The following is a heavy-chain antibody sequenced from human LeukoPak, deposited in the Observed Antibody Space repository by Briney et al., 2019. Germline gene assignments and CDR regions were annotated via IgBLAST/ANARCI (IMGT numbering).Heavy chain of an antibody. CDR1: AFTSSDYY. Sequence: PGESLRLSWAPSAFTSSDYYMSWIRQAPGKWLEWVSYISSSGRTIYYADSVKDRLTTSRDNDKNSLYLQMNSLRAEDTAVYYCARWKRFSGSRPLEDAFDIWGQGTMVTVSS. J-gene: IGHJ3*02. D-gene: IGHD1-1*01. CDR3: ARWKRFSGSRPLEDAFDI. V-gene: IGHV3-11*01. CDR2: ISSSGRTI.